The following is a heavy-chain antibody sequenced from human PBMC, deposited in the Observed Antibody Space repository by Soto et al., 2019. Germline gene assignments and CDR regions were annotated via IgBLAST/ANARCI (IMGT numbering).Heavy chain of an antibody. J-gene: IGHJ4*02. Sequence: ASVKVSCKASGYTFTGYYMHWVRQAPGQGLEWMGWINPNSGGTNYAQKFQGRVTMTRDTSISTAYMELGRLRSDDTAVYYCASPVGSSGDLFDYWGQGTLVTVSS. CDR1: GYTFTGYY. V-gene: IGHV1-2*02. D-gene: IGHD6-6*01. CDR3: ASPVGSSGDLFDY. CDR2: INPNSGGT.